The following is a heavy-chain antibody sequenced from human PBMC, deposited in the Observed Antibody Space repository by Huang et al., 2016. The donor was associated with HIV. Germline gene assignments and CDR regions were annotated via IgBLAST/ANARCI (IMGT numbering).Heavy chain of an antibody. CDR1: GFTFSSYW. CDR3: VRDPRIQSWLNYFDY. J-gene: IGHJ4*02. Sequence: EVQLVESGGGLVQPGGSLRLSCAASGFTFSSYWMHWVRQAPGKGVVWVSRSNSDGSSSGYADSVKGRCTISRDNAKNTLYLQMNSLRAEDTAVYYCVRDPRIQSWLNYFDYWGQGTLVSVSS. V-gene: IGHV3-74*01. D-gene: IGHD3-22*01. CDR2: SNSDGSSS.